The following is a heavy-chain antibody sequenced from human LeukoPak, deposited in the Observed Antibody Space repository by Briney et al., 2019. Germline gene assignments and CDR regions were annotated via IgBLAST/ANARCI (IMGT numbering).Heavy chain of an antibody. CDR3: ARERPYYYDSSGYYWTRSEIDY. CDR1: GYTFTSYY. V-gene: IGHV1-46*01. D-gene: IGHD3-22*01. Sequence: ASVKVSCKASGYTFTSYYMHWVRQAPGQGLEWMGIINPSGGSTSYAQKFQGRVTMTRDTSTSTVYMELSSLRSGDTAVYYCARERPYYYDSSGYYWTRSEIDYWGQGTLVTVSS. J-gene: IGHJ4*02. CDR2: INPSGGST.